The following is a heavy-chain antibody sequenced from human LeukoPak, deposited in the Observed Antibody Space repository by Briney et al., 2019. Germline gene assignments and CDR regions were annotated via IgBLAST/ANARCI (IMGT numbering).Heavy chain of an antibody. Sequence: GGSLRLSCAASGFTFYSYGMNWVRQAPGKGLEWVSSISSSSSYIYYADSVRGRFTISRDNAKNSLYLQMNSLRAEDTAVYYCARGRDGSQSPIDDWGQGTLVTVSS. V-gene: IGHV3-21*01. CDR3: ARGRDGSQSPIDD. CDR2: ISSSSSYI. CDR1: GFTFYSYG. J-gene: IGHJ4*02. D-gene: IGHD5-24*01.